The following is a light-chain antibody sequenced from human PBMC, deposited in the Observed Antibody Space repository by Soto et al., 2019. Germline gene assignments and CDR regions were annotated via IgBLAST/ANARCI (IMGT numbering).Light chain of an antibody. J-gene: IGKJ1*01. Sequence: DIQMTQSPSSLSASVGDRVTITCRASQSISTFLNWYQQKPGKAPKLLIYATSSLHSGVPSRFSGTSSGTDFTLTISSLQPEDFATYYCQQSYSSPGTFGQGTTGDIK. V-gene: IGKV1-39*01. CDR3: QQSYSSPGT. CDR1: QSISTF. CDR2: ATS.